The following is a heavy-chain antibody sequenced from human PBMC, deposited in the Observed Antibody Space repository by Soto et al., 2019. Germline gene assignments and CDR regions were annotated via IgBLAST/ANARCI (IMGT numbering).Heavy chain of an antibody. Sequence: SETLSLTCAVYSGSFSGYYWSWIRQPPGKGLEWIGEINHSGSTNYNPSLKSRVTISVDTSKNQFSLKLSSVTAADTAVYYCAYRPYDFWSGYSQNRFDPWGQGTLVTVSS. CDR3: AYRPYDFWSGYSQNRFDP. V-gene: IGHV4-34*01. J-gene: IGHJ5*02. CDR1: SGSFSGYY. CDR2: INHSGST. D-gene: IGHD3-3*01.